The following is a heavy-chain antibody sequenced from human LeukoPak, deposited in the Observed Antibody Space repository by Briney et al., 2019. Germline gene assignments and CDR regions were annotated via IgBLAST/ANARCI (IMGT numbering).Heavy chain of an antibody. CDR2: IYHSGST. V-gene: IGHV4-30-2*01. Sequence: SETLSLTCAVSGGSISSGGYSWSWIRQPPGKGLEWIGYIYHSGSTYYNPSLKSRVTISVDRSKNQFSLKLSSVTAADTAVYYCARAGGCSSTSCRNYYYYYGMDVWGQGTTVTVSS. CDR1: GGSISSGGYS. CDR3: ARAGGCSSTSCRNYYYYYGMDV. J-gene: IGHJ6*02. D-gene: IGHD2-2*01.